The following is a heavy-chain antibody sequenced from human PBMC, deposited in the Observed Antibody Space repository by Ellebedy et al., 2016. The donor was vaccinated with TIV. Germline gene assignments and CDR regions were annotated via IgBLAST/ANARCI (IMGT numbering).Heavy chain of an antibody. CDR2: ISGSGGST. D-gene: IGHD3-22*01. CDR3: AKAYYYDSSIYAFDI. J-gene: IGHJ3*02. Sequence: GESLKISCAASGFTFSSYAMSWVRQAPGKGLEWVSAISGSGGSTYYADSVKGRFTISRDNSKNTLYLQMNSLRAEDTAVYYCAKAYYYDSSIYAFDIWGQGTMVTVSS. V-gene: IGHV3-23*01. CDR1: GFTFSSYA.